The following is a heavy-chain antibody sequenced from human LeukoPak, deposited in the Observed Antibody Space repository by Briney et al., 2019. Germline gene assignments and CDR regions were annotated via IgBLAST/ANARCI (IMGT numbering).Heavy chain of an antibody. CDR2: VRYDGSYK. J-gene: IGHJ4*02. V-gene: IGHV3-30*02. Sequence: GGSLRLSCAASGFTFSSYGMHWVRQAPGKGLEWVAFVRYDGSYKYYADSVKGRFTISRDNSKNTLYLQMNSLRAEDTAVYYCAKNQLLRKYYFDYWGQGTLVTVSS. CDR3: AKNQLLRKYYFDY. CDR1: GFTFSSYG. D-gene: IGHD2-2*01.